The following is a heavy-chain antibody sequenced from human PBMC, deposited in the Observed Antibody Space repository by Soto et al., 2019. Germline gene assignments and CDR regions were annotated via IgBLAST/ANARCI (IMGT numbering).Heavy chain of an antibody. Sequence: EVQVLESGGGLVQPGGSLRLSCAASGFTFSSYGMNWVRQAPGKGLEWVSSINGRGDTTYYADSVKGRFTISRDNSKSTLYVQMNGLRAEDTAVYYCAKEGGFMQPFDYWGQGTLVTVSS. J-gene: IGHJ4*02. V-gene: IGHV3-23*01. CDR3: AKEGGFMQPFDY. CDR2: INGRGDTT. CDR1: GFTFSSYG. D-gene: IGHD5-12*01.